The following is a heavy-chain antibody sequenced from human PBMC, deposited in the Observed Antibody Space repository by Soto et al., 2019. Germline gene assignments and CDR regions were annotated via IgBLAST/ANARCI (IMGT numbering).Heavy chain of an antibody. V-gene: IGHV1-2*02. CDR1: GYPLTGCY. CDR2: INPNSGGT. D-gene: IGHD3-10*01. J-gene: IGHJ5*02. CDR3: ARLTYYGSGSPWFDP. Sequence: DSVKVCFKACGYPLTGCYMHLVRQAPGQGLEWMGWINPNSGGTNYAQKFQGRVTMTRDTSISTAYMELSRLRSDDTAVYYCARLTYYGSGSPWFDPWGQGTLVTVSS.